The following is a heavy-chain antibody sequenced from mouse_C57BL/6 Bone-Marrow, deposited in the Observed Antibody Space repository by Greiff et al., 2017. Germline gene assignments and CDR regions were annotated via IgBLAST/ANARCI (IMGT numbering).Heavy chain of an antibody. CDR3: ARLRGYDGWYFDV. J-gene: IGHJ1*03. CDR1: GFTFSDYG. V-gene: IGHV5-17*01. Sequence: EVMLVESGGGLVKPGGSLKLSCAASGFTFSDYGMHWVRQAPEKGLEWVAYISSGSSTIYYADTVQGRFTISRDNAKNTLFLQMTSLRSEDTAMDYGARLRGYDGWYFDVWGTGTTVTVSS. D-gene: IGHD2-2*01. CDR2: ISSGSSTI.